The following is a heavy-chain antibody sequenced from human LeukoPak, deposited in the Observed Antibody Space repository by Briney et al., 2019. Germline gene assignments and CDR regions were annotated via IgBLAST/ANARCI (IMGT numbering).Heavy chain of an antibody. CDR3: ARGVLFFDY. CDR2: IWYDGSNK. J-gene: IGHJ4*02. V-gene: IGHV3-33*01. Sequence: PGGSLRLSCAASGFTFSSYGMHWVRQAPGKGLEWVAVIWYDGSNKYYADSVKGRFTISRDNSKDTLYPQMNSLRAEDTAVYYCARGVLFFDYWGRGTLVTVSS. CDR1: GFTFSSYG. D-gene: IGHD2-8*01.